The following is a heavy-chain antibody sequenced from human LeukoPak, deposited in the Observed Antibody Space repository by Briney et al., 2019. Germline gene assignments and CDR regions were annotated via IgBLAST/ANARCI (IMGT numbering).Heavy chain of an antibody. CDR1: GGTFSSYA. CDR3: ARESGSYYNEFPRWFDP. V-gene: IGHV1-69*13. CDR2: IIPIFGTA. Sequence: ASVKVSCKASGGTFSSYAISWVRQAPGQGLEWMGGIIPIFGTANYAQKFQGRVTITADESTSTAYMELSSLRSEDTAVYYCARESGSYYNEFPRWFDPWGQGTLVTASS. J-gene: IGHJ5*02. D-gene: IGHD3-10*01.